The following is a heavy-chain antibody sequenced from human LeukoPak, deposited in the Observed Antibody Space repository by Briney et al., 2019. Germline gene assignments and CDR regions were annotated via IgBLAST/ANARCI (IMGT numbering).Heavy chain of an antibody. CDR2: ISGSGGST. D-gene: IGHD1-26*01. CDR3: AKGVVGATEANWFDP. J-gene: IGHJ5*02. V-gene: IGHV3-23*01. Sequence: PGGSLRLSCAASGFTFSSYGMSWVRQAPGKGLEWVSAISGSGGSTYYADSVKGRFTISRDNSKNTLYLQMNSLRAEDTAVYYCAKGVVGATEANWFDPWGQGTLVTVSS. CDR1: GFTFSSYG.